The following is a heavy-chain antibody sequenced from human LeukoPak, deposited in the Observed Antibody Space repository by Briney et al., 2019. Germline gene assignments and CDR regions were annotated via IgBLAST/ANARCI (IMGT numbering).Heavy chain of an antibody. CDR3: ARARYYDIFPDY. J-gene: IGHJ4*02. CDR2: IYYSGTT. D-gene: IGHD3-9*01. Sequence: SETLSLTCTVSGGSISSSNYYWGWIRQPPGKGLEWIGSIYYSGTTYYSSSLKSRVIISVDTSKNQFSLKLSSVTATDTAVYYCARARYYDIFPDYWGQGTLVTVSS. CDR1: GGSISSSNYY. V-gene: IGHV4-39*02.